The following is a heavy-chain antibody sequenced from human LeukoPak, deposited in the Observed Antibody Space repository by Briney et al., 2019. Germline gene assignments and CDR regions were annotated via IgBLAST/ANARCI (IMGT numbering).Heavy chain of an antibody. J-gene: IGHJ6*02. CDR2: ISSSSITI. V-gene: IGHV3-48*01. D-gene: IGHD6-13*01. CDR1: GFTLTSYS. CDR3: AGGYSSSWYDYYYGMDV. Sequence: RTGGSLRLSCAASGFTLTSYSMNLVRQAPGKGLEWVSYISSSSITIYYAESVKGRFTISRDKAKNSLYLQMISLRAEDTAVYYCAGGYSSSWYDYYYGMDVWGQGTTVTVSS.